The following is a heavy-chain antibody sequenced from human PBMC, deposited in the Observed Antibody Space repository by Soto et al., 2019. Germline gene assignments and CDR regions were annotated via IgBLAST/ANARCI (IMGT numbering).Heavy chain of an antibody. V-gene: IGHV3-30*03. D-gene: IGHD3-9*01. CDR3: QRAQANYAIMNGHYPRWFDP. Sequence: GGSLRLSCAASGFTFSSYGMHWVRQSPGKGLEWVAVISYDGSNKYYADSVKGRFTISRDNSKNTLYLQMNSLRAEDTAVYYCQRAQANYAIMNGHYPRWFDPWGQGTLVTFSS. J-gene: IGHJ5*02. CDR2: ISYDGSNK. CDR1: GFTFSSYG.